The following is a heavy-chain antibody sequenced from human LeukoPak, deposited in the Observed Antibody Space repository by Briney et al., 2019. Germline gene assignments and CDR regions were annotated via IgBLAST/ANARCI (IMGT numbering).Heavy chain of an antibody. CDR2: INPSGGST. V-gene: IGHV1-46*01. D-gene: IGHD2-21*02. J-gene: IGHJ4*02. Sequence: APVKVSCKASGYTFTSHYIHWVRQAPGQGLEWMGIINPSGGSTIYAQKFQGRVTMTRDTSTSTVYMELSSLRSEDTAVYYCARARVTVILIDYWGQGTLVTVSS. CDR3: ARARVTVILIDY. CDR1: GYTFTSHY.